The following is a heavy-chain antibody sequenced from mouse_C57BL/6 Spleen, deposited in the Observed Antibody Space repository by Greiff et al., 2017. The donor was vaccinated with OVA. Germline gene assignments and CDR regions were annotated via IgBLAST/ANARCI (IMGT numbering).Heavy chain of an antibody. CDR1: GYTFTSYW. D-gene: IGHD2-14*01. V-gene: IGHV1-64*01. J-gene: IGHJ4*01. Sequence: QVQLQQPGAELVKPGASVKLSCKASGYTFTSYWMHWVKQRPGQGLEWIGMIHPNSGSTNYNEKFKSKATLTVDKSSSTAYMQLSSLTSEDSAVYYCARKRDRWGAMDYWGQGTSVTVSS. CDR2: IHPNSGST. CDR3: ARKRDRWGAMDY.